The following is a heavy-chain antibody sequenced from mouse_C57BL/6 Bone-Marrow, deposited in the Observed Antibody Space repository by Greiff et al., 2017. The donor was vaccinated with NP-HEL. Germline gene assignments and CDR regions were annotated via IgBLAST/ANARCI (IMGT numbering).Heavy chain of an antibody. J-gene: IGHJ3*01. Sequence: EVHLVESGGGLVKPGGSLKLSCAASGFTFSSYAMSWVRQTPEKRLEWVATISDGGSYTSYPDNVKGRFTISRDNAKNNLYLQMSHLKSEDTAMYYCAIPSSGYDGFAYWGQGTLVTVSA. CDR2: ISDGGSYT. CDR1: GFTFSSYA. D-gene: IGHD3-2*02. V-gene: IGHV5-4*01. CDR3: AIPSSGYDGFAY.